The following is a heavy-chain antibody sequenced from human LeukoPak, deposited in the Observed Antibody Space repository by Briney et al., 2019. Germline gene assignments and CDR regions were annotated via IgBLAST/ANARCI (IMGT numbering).Heavy chain of an antibody. CDR2: ISGNSGST. CDR3: ARGGIGDTGGYYLFVY. Sequence: GGSLRLSCAASGFTFSNFGLSWVRHAPRQWLHWVSPISGNSGSTYYADSVKGRFTISRDNSKNTLYLQMSSLRAEDTAVYYCARGGIGDTGGYYLFVYWGQGTRVTVSS. D-gene: IGHD3-22*01. J-gene: IGHJ4*02. CDR1: GFTFSNFG. V-gene: IGHV3-23*01.